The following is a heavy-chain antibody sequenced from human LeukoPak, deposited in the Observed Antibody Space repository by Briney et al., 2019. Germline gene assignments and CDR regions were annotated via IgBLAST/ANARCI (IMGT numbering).Heavy chain of an antibody. CDR2: IIPIFGTA. V-gene: IGHV1-69*06. CDR1: GGTFSSYA. Sequence: SVKVSCKASGGTFSSYAISWVRQAPGQGLEWMGGIIPIFGTANYAQKFQGRVTITADKSTSTAYMELSSLRSEDTAVYYCARDGWSLDSWRDYYNGYWGQGTLVTVSS. D-gene: IGHD3-3*01. CDR3: ARDGWSLDSWRDYYNGY. J-gene: IGHJ4*02.